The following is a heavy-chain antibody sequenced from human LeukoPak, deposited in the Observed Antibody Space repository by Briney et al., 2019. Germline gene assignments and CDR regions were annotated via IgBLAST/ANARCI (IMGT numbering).Heavy chain of an antibody. CDR2: IYYSGST. CDR3: ARYSNYGARFDY. J-gene: IGHJ4*02. CDR1: GGSISSYY. D-gene: IGHD4-11*01. V-gene: IGHV4-59*12. Sequence: SETLSLTCTVSGGSISSYYWSWIRQPPGKGLEWIGYIYYSGSTNYNPSLKSRVTISVDTSKNQFSLKLSSVTAADTAVYYCARYSNYGARFDYWGQGTLVTVSS.